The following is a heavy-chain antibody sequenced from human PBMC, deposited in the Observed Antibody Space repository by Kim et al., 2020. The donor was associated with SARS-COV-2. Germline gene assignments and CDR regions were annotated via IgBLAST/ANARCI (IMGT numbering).Heavy chain of an antibody. CDR2: IYPGDSDT. D-gene: IGHD6-19*01. Sequence: GESLKISCKGSGYSFTSYWIGWVRQMPGKGLEWMGIIYPGDSDTRYSPSFQGQVTISADKSISTAYLQWSSLKASDTAMYYCARHLAYSSGGEVDPYYGMDVWGQGTTVTVSS. J-gene: IGHJ6*02. CDR3: ARHLAYSSGGEVDPYYGMDV. V-gene: IGHV5-51*01. CDR1: GYSFTSYW.